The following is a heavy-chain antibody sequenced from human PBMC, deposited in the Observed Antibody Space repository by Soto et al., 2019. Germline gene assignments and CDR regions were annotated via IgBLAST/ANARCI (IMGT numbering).Heavy chain of an antibody. CDR3: AKDSSGSYPYYFDY. CDR1: GFTFSSYS. CDR2: ISGSGGSK. V-gene: IGHV3-23*01. Sequence: GSLMLSCAASGFTFSSYSMIWVLQAPGKGLEWVSAISGSGGSKYYADSVKGRFTISRDNSKNTLCLQMNSLRAEDTAVYYCAKDSSGSYPYYFDYWGQGTLVTVSS. D-gene: IGHD3-22*01. J-gene: IGHJ4*02.